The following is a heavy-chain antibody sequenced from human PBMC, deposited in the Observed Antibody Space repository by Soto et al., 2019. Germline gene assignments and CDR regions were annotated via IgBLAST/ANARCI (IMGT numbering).Heavy chain of an antibody. V-gene: IGHV3-53*02. J-gene: IGHJ4*02. D-gene: IGHD2-8*01. CDR3: ARKSDSSPVPEADGV. Sequence: EVQLVETGGGLIQPGGSLRLSCAASGFSVGSNYMTWVRQSPGKGLEWVSLIYSNGDTDYADSVKGRFSISRDNFKNTLYLQMNNLGAEDTAVYPCARKSDSSPVPEADGVWGRGTLVTVSS. CDR1: GFSVGSNY. CDR2: IYSNGDT.